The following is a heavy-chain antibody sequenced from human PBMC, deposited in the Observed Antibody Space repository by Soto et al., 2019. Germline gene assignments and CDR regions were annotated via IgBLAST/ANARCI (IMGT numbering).Heavy chain of an antibody. D-gene: IGHD6-13*01. J-gene: IGHJ4*02. V-gene: IGHV1-46*01. Sequence: GTSVKVSCKASGYTFTSYYMHWVRQAPGQGLEWMGIINPSGGSTSYAQKFQGRVTMTRDTSTSTVYMELSSLRSEDTAVYYCARIPRDRYSSSWYLFDYWGQGTLVTVS. CDR2: INPSGGST. CDR1: GYTFTSYY. CDR3: ARIPRDRYSSSWYLFDY.